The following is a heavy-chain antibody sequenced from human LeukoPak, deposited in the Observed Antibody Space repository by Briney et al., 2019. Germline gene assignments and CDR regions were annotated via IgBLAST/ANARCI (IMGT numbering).Heavy chain of an antibody. CDR3: AKLYLGGSYYDRKLVHFDY. Sequence: GGSLRLSCAASGFTFSSYAMSWVRQAPGKGLEWVSAISGSGGSTYYADSLKGRFTISRDNSKNTLYLQMNSLRAEDTAVYYCAKLYLGGSYYDRKLVHFDYWGQGTLVTVSS. CDR1: GFTFSSYA. J-gene: IGHJ4*02. CDR2: ISGSGGST. V-gene: IGHV3-23*01. D-gene: IGHD1-26*01.